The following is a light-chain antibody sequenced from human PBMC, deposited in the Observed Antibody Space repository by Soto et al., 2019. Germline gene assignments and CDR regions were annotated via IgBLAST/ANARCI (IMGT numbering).Light chain of an antibody. CDR3: MQSLQTPWT. CDR1: QSLLHSNGYNY. CDR2: VGS. J-gene: IGKJ1*01. V-gene: IGKV2-28*01. Sequence: DIVLTQSPLSLPVTPGEPASISCRSSQSLLHSNGYNYLVWYLQKPGQSPHLLIYVGSNRASGVPDRFSGSGSGTDFTLKISRVEAEDVGVYYFMQSLQTPWTFGQGTKVEIK.